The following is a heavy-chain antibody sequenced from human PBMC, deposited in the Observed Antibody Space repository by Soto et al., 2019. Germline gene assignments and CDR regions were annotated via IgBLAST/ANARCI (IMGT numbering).Heavy chain of an antibody. V-gene: IGHV3-30*03. D-gene: IGHD2-2*01. J-gene: IGHJ4*02. CDR2: ISFDGNRK. CDR3: ARDSYRGDVVLTPAPYGNDY. CDR1: EFTFKSYG. Sequence: QMQLVESGGGVVQPGRSLRLSCAASEFTFKSYGMHWVRQAPGKGLAWVAVISFDGNRKHYADSVRGRFTISRDNSKNKLDLQMNSLRTEDTAIYYCARDSYRGDVVLTPAPYGNDYWGRGTLVTVSS.